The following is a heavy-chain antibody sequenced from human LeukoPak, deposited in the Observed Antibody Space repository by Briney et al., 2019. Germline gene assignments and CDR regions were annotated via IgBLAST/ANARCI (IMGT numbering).Heavy chain of an antibody. CDR3: ARNYGDYGVDFDY. J-gene: IGHJ4*02. V-gene: IGHV6-1*01. D-gene: IGHD4-17*01. CDR2: TYYRSKWNH. CDR1: GDSVSRNSVG. Sequence: SQTLSLTCAISGDSVSRNSVGWNWIRQSPSRGLEWLARTYYRSKWNHDYAVSVKGRVTINPDTSKNQFSLQLKSVTPEDTAVYYCARNYGDYGVDFDYWGQGTLVTVSS.